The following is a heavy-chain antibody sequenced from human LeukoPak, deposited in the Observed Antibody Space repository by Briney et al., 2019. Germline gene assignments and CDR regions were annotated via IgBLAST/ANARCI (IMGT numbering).Heavy chain of an antibody. CDR3: ARHLSGTAMAHYFDF. V-gene: IGHV4-39*01. CDR1: GDSISSARNY. Sequence: SETLSLTCSVSGDSISSARNYWGWIRQSPGKGLEWLASVYSSGTTHSNPSLTSRVSISIDMSKNQFSLKLYSVTASDAAIYYCARHLSGTAMAHYFDFWGQGTLVTVSS. D-gene: IGHD5-18*01. CDR2: VYSSGTT. J-gene: IGHJ4*02.